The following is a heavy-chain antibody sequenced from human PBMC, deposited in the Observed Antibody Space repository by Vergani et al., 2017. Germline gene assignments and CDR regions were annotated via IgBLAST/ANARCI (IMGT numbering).Heavy chain of an antibody. CDR2: IIPIFGTA. V-gene: IGHV1-69*13. D-gene: IGHD2-2*01. CDR3: ARDYWKGGYCSSTSCSLDY. Sequence: QVQLVQSGAEVKKPGASVKVSCKASGYTFTSYGISWVRQAPGQGLEWMGGIIPIFGTANYAQKFQGRVTITADESTSTAYMELSSLRSEDTAVYYCARDYWKGGYCSSTSCSLDYWGQGTLVTVSS. CDR1: GYTFTSYG. J-gene: IGHJ4*02.